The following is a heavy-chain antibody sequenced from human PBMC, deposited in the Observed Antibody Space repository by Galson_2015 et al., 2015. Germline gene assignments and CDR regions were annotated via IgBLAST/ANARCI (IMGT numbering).Heavy chain of an antibody. J-gene: IGHJ4*02. CDR3: ARATGYSSGWFRFDY. CDR2: IKQDGNEK. D-gene: IGHD6-19*01. Sequence: ALRLSCAASGFSFSSYWMSWVRQAPGKGLEWVANIKQDGNEKYYVDSVKGRFTISRDNAKNSLYLQMNSLRAEDTAVYYCARATGYSSGWFRFDYWGQGTLVTVSS. CDR1: GFSFSSYW. V-gene: IGHV3-7*03.